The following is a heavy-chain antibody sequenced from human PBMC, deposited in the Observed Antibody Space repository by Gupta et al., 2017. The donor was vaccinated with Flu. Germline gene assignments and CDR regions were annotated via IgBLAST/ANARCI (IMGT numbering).Heavy chain of an antibody. J-gene: IGHJ5*02. CDR2: IWYDGSNK. CDR3: ARDRDYGDYDGWFDP. CDR1: GFTFSSYG. Sequence: QVQLVESGGGVVQPGRSLRLSCAASGFTFSSYGMHWVRQAPGKGLEWVAVIWYDGSNKYYADSVKGRFTISRDNSKNTLYLQMNSLRAEDMAVYYCARDRDYGDYDGWFDPWGQGTLVTVSS. V-gene: IGHV3-33*01. D-gene: IGHD4-17*01.